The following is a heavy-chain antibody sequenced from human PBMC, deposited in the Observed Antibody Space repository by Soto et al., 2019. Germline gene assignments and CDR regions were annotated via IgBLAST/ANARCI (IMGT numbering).Heavy chain of an antibody. CDR3: ARCGHSDPYYFDY. Sequence: KPSETLSLTCTVSGGSISSYYWSWIRQPPGKGLEWIGYIYYSGSTNYNPSLKSRVTISVDTSKNQFSLKLSSVTAADTAVYYCARCGHSDPYYFDYWDQGTLVTVSS. CDR1: GGSISSYY. CDR2: IYYSGST. D-gene: IGHD2-21*01. J-gene: IGHJ4*02. V-gene: IGHV4-59*01.